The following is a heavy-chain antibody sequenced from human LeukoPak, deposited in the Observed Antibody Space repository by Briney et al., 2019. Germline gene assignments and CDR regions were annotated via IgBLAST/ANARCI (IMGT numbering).Heavy chain of an antibody. Sequence: SETLSLTCDVSGHSFSSNYYWGWIRQSPEKGLEWIGSIYHRGSTYYSPSFESRVTISVDTSKNQFSLNLSSVTATDTAKYYCARHLFYYYYYMDVWGKGTTVTVSS. CDR3: ARHLFYYYYYMDV. J-gene: IGHJ6*03. CDR2: IYHRGST. V-gene: IGHV4-38-2*01. CDR1: GHSFSSNYY.